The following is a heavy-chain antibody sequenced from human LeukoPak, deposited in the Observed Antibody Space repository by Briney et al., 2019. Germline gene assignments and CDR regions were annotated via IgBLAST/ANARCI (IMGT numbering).Heavy chain of an antibody. V-gene: IGHV3-66*01. CDR3: VKGQRYYDSSGYYSIEYFQH. Sequence: GGSLRLSCAASGFTVSSNYMSWVRQAPGKGLEWVSVIYSGGSTYYADSVKGRFTISRDNSKNTLYLQMSSLRAEDTAVYYCVKGQRYYDSSGYYSIEYFQHWGQGALVTVSS. CDR1: GFTVSSNY. D-gene: IGHD3-22*01. J-gene: IGHJ1*01. CDR2: IYSGGST.